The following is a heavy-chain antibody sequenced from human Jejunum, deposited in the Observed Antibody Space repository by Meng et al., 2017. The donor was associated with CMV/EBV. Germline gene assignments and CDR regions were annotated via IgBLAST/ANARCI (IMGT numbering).Heavy chain of an antibody. V-gene: IGHV1-69*05. J-gene: IGHJ3*02. D-gene: IGHD6-19*01. CDR1: TFISYD. CDR3: ARRAACSGCSNGFAM. CDR2: ITPLFGSS. Sequence: TFISYDIPWVRQVPGQGLEWMGGITPLFGSSKSAQQFQGRLSITTDESMTTVFMELSSLTSEDTAVYYCARRAACSGCSNGFAMWGQGTMVTVSS.